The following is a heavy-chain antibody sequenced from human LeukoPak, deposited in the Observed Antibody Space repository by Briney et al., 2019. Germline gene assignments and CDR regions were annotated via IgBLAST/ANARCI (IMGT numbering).Heavy chain of an antibody. CDR1: GASISGYY. Sequence: KPSETLSLTCTVSGASISGYYWSWIRQPPGKGLDYIGYIYYTGNTNYNPSLKSRVTISVDTSKNQFSLKLSAVTAADTAVYYCARGRGGGGTSNNWLDPWGQGTHVIVSS. CDR2: IYYTGNT. D-gene: IGHD2-15*01. CDR3: ARGRGGGGTSNNWLDP. J-gene: IGHJ5*02. V-gene: IGHV4-59*01.